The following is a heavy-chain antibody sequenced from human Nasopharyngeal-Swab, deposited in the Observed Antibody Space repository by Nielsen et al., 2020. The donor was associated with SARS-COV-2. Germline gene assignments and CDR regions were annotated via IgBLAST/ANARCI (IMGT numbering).Heavy chain of an antibody. CDR2: IYYSGST. CDR1: GGSVSSGSYY. Sequence: SETLSLTCTVSGGSVSSGSYYWSWIRQPPGKGLEWIGYIYYSGSTNYNPSLKSRVTISVDTSKNQFSLKLSSVTAADTAVYYCAREGRWQQLADYYYYYYMDVWGKGTTVTVSS. CDR3: AREGRWQQLADYYYYYYMDV. D-gene: IGHD6-13*01. J-gene: IGHJ6*03. V-gene: IGHV4-61*01.